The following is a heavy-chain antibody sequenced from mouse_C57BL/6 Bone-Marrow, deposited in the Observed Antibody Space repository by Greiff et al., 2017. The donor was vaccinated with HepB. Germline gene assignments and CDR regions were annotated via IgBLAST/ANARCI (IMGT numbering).Heavy chain of an antibody. Sequence: VKLQQPGAELVKPGASVKLSCKASGYTFTSYWMQWVKQRPGQGLEWIGEIDPSDSYTNYNQKFKGKATLTVDTSSSTAYMQLSSLTSEDSAVYYCARRRDYDGVDYWGQGTTLTVSS. J-gene: IGHJ2*01. V-gene: IGHV1-50*01. D-gene: IGHD2-4*01. CDR1: GYTFTSYW. CDR2: IDPSDSYT. CDR3: ARRRDYDGVDY.